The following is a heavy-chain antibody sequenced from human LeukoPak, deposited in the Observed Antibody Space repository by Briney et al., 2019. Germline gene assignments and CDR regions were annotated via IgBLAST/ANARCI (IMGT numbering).Heavy chain of an antibody. CDR2: ISGSGGST. V-gene: IGHV3-23*01. D-gene: IGHD3-3*01. J-gene: IGHJ3*02. CDR1: GFTFSSYA. CDR3: AKETGFWSGYYGQAFDI. Sequence: GGSLRLSCAASGFTFSSYAMSWVRQAPGKGLEWVSAISGSGGSTYYADSVKGRFTISRDNSKNTLYLQMNSLRAEDTAVYYCAKETGFWSGYYGQAFDIWGQGTMVTVSS.